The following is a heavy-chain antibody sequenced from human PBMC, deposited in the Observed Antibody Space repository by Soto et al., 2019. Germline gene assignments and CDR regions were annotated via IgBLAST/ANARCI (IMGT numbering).Heavy chain of an antibody. CDR3: ARGAALAGKLDL. Sequence: LRLSCEASGFTFTSDSMTWVRQAPGKGLEWVSSISSHGRDIFYADSVKGRFTISRDNAKDSLHLQMNSLTGEDSAVYYCARGAALAGKLDLWGQGTLVTVSS. CDR1: GFTFTSDS. D-gene: IGHD6-19*01. J-gene: IGHJ4*02. CDR2: ISSHGRDI. V-gene: IGHV3-21*06.